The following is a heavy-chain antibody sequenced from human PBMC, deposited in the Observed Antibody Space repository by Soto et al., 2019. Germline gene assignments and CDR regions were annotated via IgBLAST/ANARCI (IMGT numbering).Heavy chain of an antibody. CDR2: ITWNSGYI. D-gene: IGHD6-13*01. J-gene: IGHJ1*01. CDR3: AKALYGSSSSPIDF. CDR1: GFTFDDYA. V-gene: IGHV3-9*01. Sequence: VQLVESGGGLVQPGRSLRLSCAASGFTFDDYAMHWVRQAPGKGLEWVSYITWNSGYIGYADSVKGRFTISRDNANNSLYLQMNSLKTEDTAFYYCAKALYGSSSSPIDFWGQGTLVTVSS.